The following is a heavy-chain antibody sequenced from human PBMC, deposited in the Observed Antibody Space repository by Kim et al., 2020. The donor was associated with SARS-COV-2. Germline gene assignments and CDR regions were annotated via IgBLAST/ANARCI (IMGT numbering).Heavy chain of an antibody. D-gene: IGHD2-8*01. Sequence: APLKGRFSISIDDSKTSVYLQMNRLKPEDTAVYYCVRVRNGGCFDYWGQGTLVTVSS. CDR3: VRVRNGGCFDY. V-gene: IGHV3-72*01. J-gene: IGHJ4*02.